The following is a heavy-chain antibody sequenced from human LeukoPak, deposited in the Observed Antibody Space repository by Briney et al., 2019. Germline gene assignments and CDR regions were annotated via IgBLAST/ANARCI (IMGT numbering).Heavy chain of an antibody. V-gene: IGHV3-21*06. D-gene: IGHD3-22*01. Sequence: PGGSLRLSCAAPGFTFSAYNMNWVRQAPGKGLEWVSYTSSSSSYIYNADSVKGRFTISRDNANNSLFLQMNSLRAEDTAVYYCARSQDTMTSPFDYWGQGTLVTVSS. CDR3: ARSQDTMTSPFDY. CDR2: TSSSSSYI. J-gene: IGHJ4*02. CDR1: GFTFSAYN.